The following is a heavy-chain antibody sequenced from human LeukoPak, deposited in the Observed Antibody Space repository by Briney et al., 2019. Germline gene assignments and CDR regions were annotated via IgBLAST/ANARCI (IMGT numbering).Heavy chain of an antibody. CDR3: ARDWAYGDYRNTDWFDP. D-gene: IGHD4-17*01. CDR1: GGSISSGSYY. CDR2: INHSGST. V-gene: IGHV4-39*07. Sequence: PSETLSLTCTVSGGSISSGSYYWSWIRQPPGKGLEWIGEINHSGSTNYNPSLKSRVTISVDTSKNQFSLKLSSVTAADTAVYYCARDWAYGDYRNTDWFDPWGQGTLVTVSS. J-gene: IGHJ5*02.